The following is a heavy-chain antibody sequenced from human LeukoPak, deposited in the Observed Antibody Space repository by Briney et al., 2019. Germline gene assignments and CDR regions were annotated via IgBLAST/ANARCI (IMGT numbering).Heavy chain of an antibody. Sequence: ASVNVSCKASGYTFSGSYIHWVRQAPGQGLEWMGWINPKSGDTKYSQKFQGRVSMTSDTSIATAYMELSRLNSDDTAVYYCARDKGSSGWLYYYYFMDLWGRGTTVTVSS. D-gene: IGHD6-19*01. J-gene: IGHJ6*03. CDR2: INPKSGDT. CDR3: ARDKGSSGWLYYYYFMDL. V-gene: IGHV1-2*02. CDR1: GYTFSGSY.